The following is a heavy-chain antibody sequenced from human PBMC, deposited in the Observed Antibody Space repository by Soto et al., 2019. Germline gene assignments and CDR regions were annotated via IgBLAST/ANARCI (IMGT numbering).Heavy chain of an antibody. V-gene: IGHV3-21*02. J-gene: IGHJ1*01. CDR1: GFIFSSYT. CDR3: RREEYHD. D-gene: IGHD1-26*01. CDR2: ISRSGDYI. Sequence: EVQLVESGGGLVKPGGSLRLSCTASGFIFSSYTMSWVRQAPGKGLEWVASISRSGDYIPYADSVKGRFTVSRDNTKNSVFLQRSSLRAEDSAVYCYRREEYHDWGRGTLVTVSS.